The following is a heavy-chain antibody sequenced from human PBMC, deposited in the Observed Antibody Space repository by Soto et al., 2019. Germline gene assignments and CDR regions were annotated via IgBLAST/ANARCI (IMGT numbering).Heavy chain of an antibody. J-gene: IGHJ5*02. CDR1: GGSFSGYY. Sequence: SEPLSLTCAVYGGSFSGYYWSWIRQPPGKGLEWIGEINHSGSTNYNPSLKSRVTISVDTSKNQFSLKLSSVTAADTAVYYCARGVAIAAAAYNWFDPWGQGTLVTVSS. D-gene: IGHD6-13*01. CDR2: INHSGST. CDR3: ARGVAIAAAAYNWFDP. V-gene: IGHV4-34*01.